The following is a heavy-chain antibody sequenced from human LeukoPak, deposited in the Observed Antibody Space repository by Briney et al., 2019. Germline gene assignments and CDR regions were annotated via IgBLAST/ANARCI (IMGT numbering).Heavy chain of an antibody. CDR2: ISAYNGNT. Sequence: GASVKVSCKASGYTFTSYGISWVRQAPGQGLEWMGWISAYNGNTNYAQKLQGRVTMTTDTSTSTPYMELRSLRSDDTAVYYCARRPIVGATSWFDPWGQGTLVTVSS. D-gene: IGHD1-26*01. J-gene: IGHJ5*02. CDR1: GYTFTSYG. CDR3: ARRPIVGATSWFDP. V-gene: IGHV1-18*01.